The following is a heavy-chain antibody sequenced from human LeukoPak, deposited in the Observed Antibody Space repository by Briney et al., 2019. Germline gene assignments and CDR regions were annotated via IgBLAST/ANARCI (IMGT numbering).Heavy chain of an antibody. V-gene: IGHV3-23*01. CDR3: AKDRITMVRGVTKYYFDY. Sequence: GGSLRLSCAASGFTFTNFGMSWVRQAPGKGLEWVSAVSGGGGSAYYADSVKGRFTISRDNSKNTLYLQMNSLRAEDTAVYYCAKDRITMVRGVTKYYFDYWGQGTLVTVSS. CDR1: GFTFTNFG. D-gene: IGHD3-10*01. CDR2: VSGGGGSA. J-gene: IGHJ4*02.